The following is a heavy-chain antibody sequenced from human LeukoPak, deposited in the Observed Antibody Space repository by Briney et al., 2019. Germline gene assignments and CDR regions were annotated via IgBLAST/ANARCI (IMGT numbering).Heavy chain of an antibody. J-gene: IGHJ4*02. Sequence: GGSLRLSCAASGFTFSSYGMPWVRQAPGKGLEWVAVIWYDGSNKYYADSVKGRFTISRDNSKNTLYLQMNSLRAEDTAVYYCAAAGPEINFDYWGQGTLVTVSS. CDR2: IWYDGSNK. CDR3: AAAGPEINFDY. V-gene: IGHV3-33*08. D-gene: IGHD6-13*01. CDR1: GFTFSSYG.